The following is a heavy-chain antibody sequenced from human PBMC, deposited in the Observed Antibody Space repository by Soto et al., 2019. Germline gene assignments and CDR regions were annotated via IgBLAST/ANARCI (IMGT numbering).Heavy chain of an antibody. D-gene: IGHD2-21*02. V-gene: IGHV3-30*18. CDR1: GFTFSSYG. CDR2: ISYDGSNK. J-gene: IGHJ4*02. Sequence: QVQLVESGGGVVQPGRSLRLSCAASGFTFSSYGMHWVRQAPGKGLEWVAVISYDGSNKYYADSVKGRFTISRDNSKNTLYRKRNSLRAEDRVVYYCAKGGFTYCGGDCYFTYWGQEPLFTVPS. CDR3: AKGGFTYCGGDCYFTY.